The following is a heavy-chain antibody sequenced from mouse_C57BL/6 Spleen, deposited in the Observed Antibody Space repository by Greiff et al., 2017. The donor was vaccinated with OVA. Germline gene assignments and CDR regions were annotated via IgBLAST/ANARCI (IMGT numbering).Heavy chain of an antibody. J-gene: IGHJ4*01. CDR3: ASSYYGSSDYAMDY. Sequence: VQLQQSGPELVKPGASVKMSCKASGYTFTDYNMHWVKQSHGKSLEWIGYINPNNGGTSYNQKFKGKATLTVNKSSSTAYMELRSLTSVDSAVYYCASSYYGSSDYAMDYWGQRPSVTVSS. CDR1: GYTFTDYN. V-gene: IGHV1-22*01. D-gene: IGHD1-1*01. CDR2: INPNNGGT.